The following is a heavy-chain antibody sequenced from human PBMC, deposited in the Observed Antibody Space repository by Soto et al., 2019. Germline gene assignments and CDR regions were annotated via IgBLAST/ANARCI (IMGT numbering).Heavy chain of an antibody. CDR2: FSAYNGNT. V-gene: IGHV1-18*01. J-gene: IGHJ6*02. D-gene: IGHD3-9*01. CDR3: ASVRFGYYDILPSSGMDV. CDR1: RYTFTSCA. Sequence: GASVKVSSTASRYTFTSCALHWARQAPGQRLEWMGWFSAYNGNTNYAQKLQGRVTMTTDTSTSTAYMELRSLRSDDTAVYYCASVRFGYYDILPSSGMDVCGQGPTVTVSS.